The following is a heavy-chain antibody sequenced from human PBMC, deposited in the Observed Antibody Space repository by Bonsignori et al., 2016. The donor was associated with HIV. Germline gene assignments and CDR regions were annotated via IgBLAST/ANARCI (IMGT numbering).Heavy chain of an antibody. CDR3: ATSGGSSWYEYFQH. V-gene: IGHV1-69*10. J-gene: IGHJ1*01. Sequence: SVKVSCKASGGTFSSYAISWVRQAPGQGLEWMGGIIPILGIANYAQKFQGRVTITADESTSTAYMELSSLRSEDTAVYYCATSGGSSWYEYFQHWGQGTLVTVSS. D-gene: IGHD6-13*01. CDR2: IIPILGIA. CDR1: GGTFSSYA.